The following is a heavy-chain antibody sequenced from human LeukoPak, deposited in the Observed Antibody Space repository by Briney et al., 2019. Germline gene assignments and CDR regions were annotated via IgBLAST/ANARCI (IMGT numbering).Heavy chain of an antibody. V-gene: IGHV4-4*09. CDR2: IYTSGST. CDR1: GGSISSYY. CDR3: ARRVGYGGNLDY. Sequence: SETLSLTCTVSGGSISSYYWSWIRQPPGKGLEWIGYIYTSGSTNYNPSLKSRVTISVDTSKNQFSLKLSSVTAADTAVYYCARRVGYGGNLDYWGQGTLVTVSS. D-gene: IGHD4-23*01. J-gene: IGHJ4*02.